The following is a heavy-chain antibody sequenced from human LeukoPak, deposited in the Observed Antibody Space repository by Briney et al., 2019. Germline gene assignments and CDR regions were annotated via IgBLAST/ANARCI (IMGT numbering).Heavy chain of an antibody. V-gene: IGHV4-34*01. CDR1: GGSFSGYY. CDR3: ARALKRGYSGYDYRYYFDY. D-gene: IGHD5-12*01. J-gene: IGHJ4*02. CDR2: INHSGST. Sequence: SETLSLTCAVYGGSFSGYYWSWIRQPPGKGLEWIGEINHSGSTNYNPSLKSRVTISVDTSKNQFSLKLSSVPAADTAVYYCARALKRGYSGYDYRYYFDYWGQGTLVTVSS.